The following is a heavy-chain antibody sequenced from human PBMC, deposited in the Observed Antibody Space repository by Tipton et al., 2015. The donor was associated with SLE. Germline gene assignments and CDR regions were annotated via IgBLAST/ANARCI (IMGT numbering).Heavy chain of an antibody. D-gene: IGHD3-3*01. Sequence: SLRLSCAASGFTFDDYAMHWVRQAPGKGLEWVSGISWSNTIIDYADSVKGRFTISRDNSKNTAYLQLGSLRGEDMAVYYCARETLSGGLAFDLWGQGTMVTVSS. CDR3: ARETLSGGLAFDL. V-gene: IGHV3-9*03. CDR2: ISWSNTII. J-gene: IGHJ3*01. CDR1: GFTFDDYA.